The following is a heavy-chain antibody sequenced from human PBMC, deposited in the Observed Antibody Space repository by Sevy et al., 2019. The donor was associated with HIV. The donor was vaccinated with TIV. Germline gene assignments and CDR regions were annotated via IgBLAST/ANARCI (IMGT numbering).Heavy chain of an antibody. CDR1: GFTFSSYA. J-gene: IGHJ6*02. Sequence: GGSLRLSCAASGFTFSSYAMSWVRQAPGKGLEWVSAISGSGGSTYYADSVKGRFTISRDNSKNTLYLQMNSLRAEDTAVYYCAKDWATITMIVVTNYYGMDVWGQGTTVTVSS. V-gene: IGHV3-23*01. CDR3: AKDWATITMIVVTNYYGMDV. CDR2: ISGSGGST. D-gene: IGHD3-22*01.